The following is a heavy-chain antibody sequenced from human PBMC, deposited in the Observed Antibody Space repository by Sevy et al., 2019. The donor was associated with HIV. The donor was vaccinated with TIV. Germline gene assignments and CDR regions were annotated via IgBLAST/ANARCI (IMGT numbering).Heavy chain of an antibody. CDR1: GYSLTKLS. CDR2: FDPEDGET. D-gene: IGHD3-10*01. Sequence: ASVKVSCKVSGYSLTKLSMHWVRQAPGKGLEWMGGFDPEDGETSYAQKFQGRVTMTEDTSTDTAYMELSSLRSEDTAVYYCATLYYYGSGSPRGWFDPWGQGSLVTVSS. V-gene: IGHV1-24*01. CDR3: ATLYYYGSGSPRGWFDP. J-gene: IGHJ5*02.